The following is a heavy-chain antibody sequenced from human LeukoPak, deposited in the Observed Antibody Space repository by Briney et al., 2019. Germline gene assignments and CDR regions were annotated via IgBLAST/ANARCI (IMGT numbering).Heavy chain of an antibody. CDR3: AKAIAVAGENWFDP. V-gene: IGHV3-21*04. CDR2: ISSSSSYI. Sequence: GGSLRLSCAASGFTFSSYSMNWVRQAPGKGLEWVSSISSSSSYIYYADSVKGRFTISRDNAKNSLYLQMNSLRAEDTAVYYCAKAIAVAGENWFDPWGQGTLVTVSS. D-gene: IGHD6-19*01. CDR1: GFTFSSYS. J-gene: IGHJ5*02.